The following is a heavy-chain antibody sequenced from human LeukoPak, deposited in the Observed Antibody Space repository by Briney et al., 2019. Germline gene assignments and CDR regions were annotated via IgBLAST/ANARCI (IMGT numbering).Heavy chain of an antibody. CDR3: VARDFFYGVDI. Sequence: PGGSLRLSCAASGFTFSRYWMHWVRQAPGKGLVWVSRINSGGSSTNYAGSVKGRFTISRDNAKNTLYLQMNSLRAEDTAVYYCVARDFFYGVDIWGQGTTVTVSS. CDR2: INSGGSST. V-gene: IGHV3-74*01. CDR1: GFTFSRYW. J-gene: IGHJ6*02. D-gene: IGHD2-21*02.